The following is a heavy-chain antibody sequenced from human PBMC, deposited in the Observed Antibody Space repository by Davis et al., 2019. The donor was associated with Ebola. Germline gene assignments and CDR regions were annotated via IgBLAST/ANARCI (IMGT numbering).Heavy chain of an antibody. CDR1: GYTFTSYY. D-gene: IGHD3-22*01. Sequence: AASVKVSCKASGYTFTSYYMHWVRQAPGQGLEWLGIINPSGGSTSYAQKFQGRVTMTRDTSTSTVYMELSSLRSEDTAVYYCASSRATYYYDSSGYYSMFGAFDIWGQGTMVTVSS. CDR3: ASSRATYYYDSSGYYSMFGAFDI. J-gene: IGHJ3*02. CDR2: INPSGGST. V-gene: IGHV1-46*01.